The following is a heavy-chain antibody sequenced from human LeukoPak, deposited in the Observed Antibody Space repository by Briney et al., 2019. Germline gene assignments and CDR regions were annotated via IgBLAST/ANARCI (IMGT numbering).Heavy chain of an antibody. CDR1: GFTFSSYS. D-gene: IGHD3-16*01. J-gene: IGHJ4*02. CDR2: ISSSSSYI. Sequence: PGGSLRLSCAASGFTFSSYSMNWVRQAPGKGLEWVSSISSSSSYIYYADSVKGRFTISRDNSKNSLYLQMSSLRTEDTALYFCAKDLQNTGGSYWGRFGQWGQGTQVTVSS. V-gene: IGHV3-21*04. CDR3: AKDLQNTGGSYWGRFGQ.